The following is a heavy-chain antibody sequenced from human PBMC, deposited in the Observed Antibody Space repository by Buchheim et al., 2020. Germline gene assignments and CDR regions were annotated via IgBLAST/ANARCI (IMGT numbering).Heavy chain of an antibody. CDR3: AHRGLSAGYSSGWDGGYFDA. Sequence: QITLKESGPTLVKSTQTLTLTCTFSGFSLSTGGVGVGWIRQSPGKALELLALIYWDDDKRYSLSLRSRLTIIKDTSKNQVVLIMTNMDPVDTATYYCAHRGLSAGYSSGWDGGYFDAWGQGTL. V-gene: IGHV2-5*02. J-gene: IGHJ4*02. CDR1: GFSLSTGGVG. CDR2: IYWDDDK. D-gene: IGHD6-19*01.